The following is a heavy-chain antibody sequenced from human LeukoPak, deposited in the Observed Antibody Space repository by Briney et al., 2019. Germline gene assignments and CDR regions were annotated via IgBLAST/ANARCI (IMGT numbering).Heavy chain of an antibody. D-gene: IGHD4-17*01. CDR3: AKDRGLGPDYGDYLDY. J-gene: IGHJ4*02. V-gene: IGHV4-39*02. Sequence: SETLSLTCTVSGGSISSSSYYWGWVRQPPGRGLEWIGTISYSGSPYYNPSLKSRVTISVDSSKTQFSLKLSSVTAADTAVYYCAKDRGLGPDYGDYLDYWGQGTLVTVSS. CDR2: ISYSGSP. CDR1: GGSISSSSYY.